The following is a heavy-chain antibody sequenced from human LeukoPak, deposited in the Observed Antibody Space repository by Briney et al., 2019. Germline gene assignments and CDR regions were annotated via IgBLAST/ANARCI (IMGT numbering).Heavy chain of an antibody. CDR3: ARDRAYYYTVF. CDR1: GGTISTYH. V-gene: IGHV4-4*08. D-gene: IGHD2-21*01. Sequence: SETLSRTCTVSGGTISTYHWSWIRQPPGKGLEWIGYIYSRGNTKHNPSLKSRVTISADMSKNQFSLELDSVTAADTAVYYCARDRAYYYTVFWRRGTTVTVSS. J-gene: IGHJ6*03. CDR2: IYSRGNT.